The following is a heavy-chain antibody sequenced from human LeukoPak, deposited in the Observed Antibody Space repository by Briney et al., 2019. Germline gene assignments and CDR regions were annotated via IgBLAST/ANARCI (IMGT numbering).Heavy chain of an antibody. V-gene: IGHV1-69*05. CDR2: IIPIFGTA. CDR3: AREGSESTPYYYDSSGYCYAWFDP. J-gene: IGHJ5*02. Sequence: ASVKVSCKASGGTFSSYAISWVRQAPGQGLEWMGRIIPIFGTANYAQKFQGRVTITTDESTSTAYMELSSLRSEDTAVYYCAREGSESTPYYYDSSGYCYAWFDPWGQGTLVTVSS. CDR1: GGTFSSYA. D-gene: IGHD3-22*01.